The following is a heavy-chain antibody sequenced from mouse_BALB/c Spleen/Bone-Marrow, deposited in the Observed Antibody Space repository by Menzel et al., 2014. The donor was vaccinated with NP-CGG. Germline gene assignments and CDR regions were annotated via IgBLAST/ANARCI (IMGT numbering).Heavy chain of an antibody. CDR3: AGVTTAWFAY. J-gene: IGHJ3*01. D-gene: IGHD1-1*01. V-gene: IGHV7-3*02. CDR2: IRNKANGYTT. Sequence: EVKLVESGGGLVQPGGSLRLSCATSGFTFTDYYMSWVRQPPGKALEWLGFIRNKANGYTTEYSASVKGRFTISRDNSQSILYLQMNTLRAEDSATYYCAGVTTAWFAYWGQGTLVTVSA. CDR1: GFTFTDYY.